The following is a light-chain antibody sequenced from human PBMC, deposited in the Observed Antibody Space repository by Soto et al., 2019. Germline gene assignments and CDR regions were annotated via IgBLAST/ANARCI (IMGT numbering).Light chain of an antibody. CDR2: DVS. J-gene: IGLJ2*01. CDR3: SSYTSSGTLVV. CDR1: SSDVGGYNY. V-gene: IGLV2-14*01. Sequence: QSALTQPASVSGSPGQSITISCTGTSSDVGGYNYVSWYQQHPGKAPKLMIYDVSTRPSGVSNRFSGSKSGNTASLTISGLPAEDEAEYYCSSYTSSGTLVVYGEGTKLTVL.